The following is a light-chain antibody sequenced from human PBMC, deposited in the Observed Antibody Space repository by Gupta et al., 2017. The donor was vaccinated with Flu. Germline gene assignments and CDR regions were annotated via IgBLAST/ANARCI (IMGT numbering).Light chain of an antibody. Sequence: GNNMGSKSVHWYQQKPGQAPGLVVYDDSDRPSGIPERFSGSNSGNTATLTISRVEAGDEADYYCQVWDSSSDHPWVFGGGTKLTVL. CDR2: DDS. CDR3: QVWDSSSDHPWV. CDR1: NMGSKS. V-gene: IGLV3-21*02. J-gene: IGLJ3*02.